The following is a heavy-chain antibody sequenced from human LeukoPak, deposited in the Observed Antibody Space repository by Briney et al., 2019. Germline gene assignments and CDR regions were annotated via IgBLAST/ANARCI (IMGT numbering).Heavy chain of an antibody. CDR2: IYTGGGT. CDR1: GFSVSTTY. CDR3: AREGSGTYLNY. Sequence: PGGSLTLSCAASGFSVSTTYMTWVGQAPGKGLEWVSVIYTGGGTYYADSVKGRFTISRDNSKNTVYLQMSSLRGDDTAVYYCAREGSGTYLNYWGQGTLVTVSS. V-gene: IGHV3-53*01. D-gene: IGHD1-26*01. J-gene: IGHJ4*02.